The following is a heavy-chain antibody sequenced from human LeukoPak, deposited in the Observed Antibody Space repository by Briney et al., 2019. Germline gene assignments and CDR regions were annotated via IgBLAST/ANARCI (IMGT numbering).Heavy chain of an antibody. V-gene: IGHV1-18*01. CDR1: GYTFTSYG. CDR3: ARDRGITIFGVYSSWFDP. J-gene: IGHJ5*02. D-gene: IGHD3-3*01. Sequence: ASVKVSCKASGYTFTSYGTSWVRQAPGQGLEWMGWISAYNGNTNYAQKLQGRVTMTTDTSTSTAYMELRSLRSDDTAVYYCARDRGITIFGVYSSWFDPWGQGTLVTVSS. CDR2: ISAYNGNT.